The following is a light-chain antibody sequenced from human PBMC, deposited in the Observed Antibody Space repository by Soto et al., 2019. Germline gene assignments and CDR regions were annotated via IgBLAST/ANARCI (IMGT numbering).Light chain of an antibody. CDR2: EAS. CDR1: QEIKNY. Sequence: DIQMTQSPSSLSASVGDRVTITCQASQEIKNYLNWYQQKPGKAPKLLIYEASNLETGVPSRFSGSGSGRSFTFTISSLQPEDIATYYCQQCDDFITFGGGTRIEIK. J-gene: IGKJ4*01. V-gene: IGKV1-33*01. CDR3: QQCDDFIT.